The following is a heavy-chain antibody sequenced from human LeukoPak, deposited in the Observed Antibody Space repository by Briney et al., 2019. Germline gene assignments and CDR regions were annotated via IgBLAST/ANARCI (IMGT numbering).Heavy chain of an antibody. J-gene: IGHJ6*02. CDR1: GGSFSGYY. D-gene: IGHD2-2*01. V-gene: IGHV4-34*01. CDR3: ARGRVYCSSTSCYYYYGMDV. CDR2: INHSGST. Sequence: SETLSLTCAVYGGSFSGYYWSWIRQPPGNGLEWIGEINHSGSTNYNPSLKSRATISVDTSKNQFSLKLSSVTAADTAVYYCARGRVYCSSTSCYYYYGMDVWGQGTTVTVSS.